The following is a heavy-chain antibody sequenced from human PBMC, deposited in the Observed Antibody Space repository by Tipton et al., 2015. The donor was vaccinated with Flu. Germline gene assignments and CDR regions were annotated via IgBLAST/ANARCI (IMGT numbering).Heavy chain of an antibody. CDR1: GGSISNYY. CDR2: IYYGGST. J-gene: IGHJ4*02. D-gene: IGHD2-2*01. Sequence: TLSLTCTLSGGSISNYYWSWIRQSPGKGLEWIGYIYYGGSTRYNASLTSRVTISVDTSKNQFSLNLKSVTSADTAVYFCARDPSLGMPEYFDSWGQGTLVTVSS. V-gene: IGHV4-59*13. CDR3: ARDPSLGMPEYFDS.